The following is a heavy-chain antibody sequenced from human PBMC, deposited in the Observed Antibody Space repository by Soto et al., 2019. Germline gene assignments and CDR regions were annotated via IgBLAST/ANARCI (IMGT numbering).Heavy chain of an antibody. CDR2: VYHSGST. Sequence: PSETLSLTCAVSGDSISSTFWWTWVRQPPGKGLEWIGEVYHSGSTRYNPSLKSRVTISVDTSKNQFSLKLSSVTAADTAVYYCARDSATVTTSTFDYWGQGTLVTVSS. J-gene: IGHJ4*02. CDR3: ARDSATVTTSTFDY. D-gene: IGHD4-17*01. CDR1: GDSISSTFW. V-gene: IGHV4-4*02.